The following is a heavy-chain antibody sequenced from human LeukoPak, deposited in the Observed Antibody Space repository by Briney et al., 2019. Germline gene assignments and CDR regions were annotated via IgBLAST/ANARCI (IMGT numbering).Heavy chain of an antibody. CDR1: GYTFTSYA. D-gene: IGHD2-2*01. V-gene: IGHV1-3*01. J-gene: IGHJ4*02. CDR2: INAGNGNT. Sequence: ASVKFSCKASGYTFTSYAMHWVRQAPAQRLEWMGWINAGNGNTKYSQKFQGRVTITRDTSASTAYMELSSLRSEDTAVYYCARGGCSSTSCLYYFDYWGQGTLVTVSS. CDR3: ARGGCSSTSCLYYFDY.